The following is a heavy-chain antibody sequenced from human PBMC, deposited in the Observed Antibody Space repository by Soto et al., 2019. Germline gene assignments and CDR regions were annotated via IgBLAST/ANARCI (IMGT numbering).Heavy chain of an antibody. V-gene: IGHV1-69*01. J-gene: IGHJ4*02. CDR1: GGTFSSYA. CDR2: IIPVFGTA. D-gene: IGHD2-2*01. Sequence: QVQLVQSGAEVKKPGSSVKVSCKASGGTFSSYAISWVRQAPGQGLEWMGGIIPVFGTANYAQKFQGRVTSTAAESTSTAYMELSSVRYEDTAVYYCARGPYCSSTSCYFVYWGQGTLVTVSS. CDR3: ARGPYCSSTSCYFVY.